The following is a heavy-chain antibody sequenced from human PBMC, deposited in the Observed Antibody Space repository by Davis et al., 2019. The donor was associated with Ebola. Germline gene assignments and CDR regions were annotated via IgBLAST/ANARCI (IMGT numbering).Heavy chain of an antibody. CDR1: GGSISSSSYY. CDR3: ARGGREYSYGYLFDY. D-gene: IGHD5-18*01. V-gene: IGHV4-39*07. J-gene: IGHJ4*02. Sequence: SETLSLTCTVSGGSISSSSYYWGWIRQPPGKGLEWIGSIYYSGSTYYNPSLKSRVTISVDTSKNQFSLKLSSVTAADTAVYYCARGGREYSYGYLFDYWGQGTLVTVSS. CDR2: IYYSGST.